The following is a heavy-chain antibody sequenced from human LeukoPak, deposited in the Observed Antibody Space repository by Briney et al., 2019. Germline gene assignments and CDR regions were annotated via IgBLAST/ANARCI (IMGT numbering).Heavy chain of an antibody. D-gene: IGHD3-10*01. CDR3: ARDGVLLWFGESTHYFDY. CDR2: ISSSGSTI. CDR1: GFTFSSYE. V-gene: IGHV3-48*03. Sequence: GGSLRLSCAASGFTFSSYEMNWVRQAPGKGLEWVSYISSSGSTIYYADSVKGRFTISRDNAKNSLYLQMNSLRAEDTAVYYCARDGVLLWFGESTHYFDYWGQGTLVTVSS. J-gene: IGHJ4*02.